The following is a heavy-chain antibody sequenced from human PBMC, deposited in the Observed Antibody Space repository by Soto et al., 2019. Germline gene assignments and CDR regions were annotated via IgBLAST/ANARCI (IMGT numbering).Heavy chain of an antibody. CDR1: GASVTSDSYN. CDR3: AIYKAGAGGNGF. CDR2: QTGST. D-gene: IGHD6-19*01. Sequence: QVHLQESGPGLIKPSETLSLTCSVSGASVTSDSYNWTWIRQPPGKGLEWIGQTGSTNYNPSLKSRITISVDTSKHQFSLNLDSVTAADTAIYYCAIYKAGAGGNGFWGQGTLVIVSS. V-gene: IGHV4-61*01. J-gene: IGHJ4*02.